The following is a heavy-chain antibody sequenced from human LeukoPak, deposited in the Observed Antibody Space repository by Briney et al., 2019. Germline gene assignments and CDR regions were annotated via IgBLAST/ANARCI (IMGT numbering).Heavy chain of an antibody. Sequence: SETLSLTCTVSGGSISRYYWSWIRQPAGKGLEWIGRIYTSGSTNYNPSLKSRVTMSVDTSKNQFSLKLSSVTAADTAVYYCARDAYDSSGLLRFLWFDPWGQGTLVTVSS. D-gene: IGHD3-22*01. J-gene: IGHJ5*02. CDR3: ARDAYDSSGLLRFLWFDP. V-gene: IGHV4-4*07. CDR2: IYTSGST. CDR1: GGSISRYY.